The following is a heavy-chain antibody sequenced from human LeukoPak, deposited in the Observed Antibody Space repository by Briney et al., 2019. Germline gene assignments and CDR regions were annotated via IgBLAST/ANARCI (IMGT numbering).Heavy chain of an antibody. CDR3: AKDRAYSSSYDAFDI. Sequence: QTGRSLRLSCAASGFTFSTYAMSWVRQAPGKGLEWVSAISGSGGSTYYADSVKGRFTISRDNSKNTLYLQMNSLRAEDTAVYYCAKDRAYSSSYDAFDIWGQGTMVTVSS. J-gene: IGHJ3*02. CDR1: GFTFSTYA. V-gene: IGHV3-23*01. D-gene: IGHD6-13*01. CDR2: ISGSGGST.